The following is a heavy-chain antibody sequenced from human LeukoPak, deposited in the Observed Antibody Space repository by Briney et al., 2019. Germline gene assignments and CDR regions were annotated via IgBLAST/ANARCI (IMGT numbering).Heavy chain of an antibody. Sequence: GASVKVSCKASGGTFSSHIINWVRQAPGQGLEWMGKILVGHDIAMSAQTFQGRVTITADKATSTVYMELTSLRSEDTAVYYCARAYCSSTSCYDYWGQGTLVTVSS. J-gene: IGHJ4*02. CDR2: ILVGHDIA. V-gene: IGHV1-69*02. D-gene: IGHD2-2*01. CDR3: ARAYCSSTSCYDY. CDR1: GGTFSSHI.